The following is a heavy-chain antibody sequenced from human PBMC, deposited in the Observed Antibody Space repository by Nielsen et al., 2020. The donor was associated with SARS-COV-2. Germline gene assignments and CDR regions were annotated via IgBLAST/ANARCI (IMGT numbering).Heavy chain of an antibody. J-gene: IGHJ4*02. D-gene: IGHD6-13*01. CDR3: AKIAAATASADY. Sequence: GESLKISCAASGFTFSGYGMHWVRQAPGKGLEWVAVISYDGSNKYYADSVKGRFTISRDNSKNTLYLQMNSLRAEDTAVYYCAKIAAATASADYWGQGTLVTVSS. CDR2: ISYDGSNK. CDR1: GFTFSGYG. V-gene: IGHV3-30*18.